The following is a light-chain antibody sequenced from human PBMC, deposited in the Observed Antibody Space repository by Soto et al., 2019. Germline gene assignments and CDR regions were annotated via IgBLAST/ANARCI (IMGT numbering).Light chain of an antibody. CDR2: SAS. CDR3: QQSYRNPRT. J-gene: IGKJ1*01. V-gene: IGKV1-39*01. Sequence: DIQMTQSPSFLSASAGDRVTIFCRASQSISNFLHWYQQNPGKAPKLLIYSASNLESGVPPRFGASGSGIDFTLTISSLQPEDFATYYCQQSYRNPRTFGLGTRVEI. CDR1: QSISNF.